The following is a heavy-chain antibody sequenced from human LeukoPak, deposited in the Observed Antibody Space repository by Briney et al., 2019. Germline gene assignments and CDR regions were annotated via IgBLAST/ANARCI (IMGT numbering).Heavy chain of an antibody. D-gene: IGHD2-15*01. Sequence: GGSLRLSCVASGFTFSSYSMNWVRQAPGKGLEWVSSISSSSSYIYYSDSVKGRFTISRDSAKKSLYLQMNSLRAEDTAIYYCARDSDVHCSGGSCTIFDYWGQGTLVTVSS. CDR2: ISSSSSYI. CDR3: ARDSDVHCSGGSCTIFDY. CDR1: GFTFSSYS. V-gene: IGHV3-21*01. J-gene: IGHJ4*02.